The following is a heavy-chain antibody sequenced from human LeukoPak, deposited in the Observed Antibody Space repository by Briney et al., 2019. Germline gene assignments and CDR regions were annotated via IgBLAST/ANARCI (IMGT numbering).Heavy chain of an antibody. CDR3: ARRDRRAGYYYMDV. D-gene: IGHD2-15*01. Sequence: PSETLSLTCTVSGGSISNNNYLWGWIRQPPGKGLEWIGSIYYRGSTYYNPSLKSRVTISVDTSKSQFSLKLSSVTAADTAVYYCARRDRRAGYYYMDVWGKGTTVTVSS. J-gene: IGHJ6*03. CDR2: IYYRGST. CDR1: GGSISNNNYL. V-gene: IGHV4-39*01.